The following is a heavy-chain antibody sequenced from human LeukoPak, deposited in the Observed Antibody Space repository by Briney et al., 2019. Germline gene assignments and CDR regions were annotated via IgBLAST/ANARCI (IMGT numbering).Heavy chain of an antibody. CDR2: IYSGGST. Sequence: GGSLRLSCAASGFTVSSNYMSWVRQAPGKGLEWVSVIYSGGSTYYADSVKGRFTISRDNSKNTLYLQMNSLRAEDTAVYYCAKDYLGDYYYFDYWGQGTLVTVSS. CDR3: AKDYLGDYYYFDY. CDR1: GFTVSSNY. V-gene: IGHV3-53*01. J-gene: IGHJ4*02. D-gene: IGHD4-17*01.